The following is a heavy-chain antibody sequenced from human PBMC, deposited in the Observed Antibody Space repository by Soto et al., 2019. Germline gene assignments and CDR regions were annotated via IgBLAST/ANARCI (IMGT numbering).Heavy chain of an antibody. CDR1: GITFSTSA. D-gene: IGHD6-19*01. CDR2: IVVGSGHT. V-gene: IGHV1-58*02. J-gene: IGHJ6*02. CDR3: AATIIAVSGTGYYGRDV. Sequence: QMQLVQSGPEVKKPGTSVKVSCKASGITFSTSAMQWVRQARGQRRAWRGWIVVGSGHTNYAQKFQERITITRDMSRSTAYMELSSLRSEDTAVYYCAATIIAVSGTGYYGRDVWGQGTTVTVSS.